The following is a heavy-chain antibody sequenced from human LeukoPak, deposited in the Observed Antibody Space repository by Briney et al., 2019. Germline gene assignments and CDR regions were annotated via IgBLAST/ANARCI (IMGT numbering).Heavy chain of an antibody. CDR1: GYTFTSYY. Sequence: ASVKVSCKASGYTFTSYYMHWVRQAPGQGLEWMGIINPSGGSTSYAQKFQGRVTMTRDTSTSTVYMELSSLRSEDTAVYYCAREGVGVVAAKVFDYWGQGTLVTVSS. D-gene: IGHD2-15*01. V-gene: IGHV1-46*01. CDR2: INPSGGST. J-gene: IGHJ4*02. CDR3: AREGVGVVAAKVFDY.